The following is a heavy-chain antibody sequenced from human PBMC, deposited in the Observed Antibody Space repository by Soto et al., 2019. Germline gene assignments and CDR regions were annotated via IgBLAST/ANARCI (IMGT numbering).Heavy chain of an antibody. J-gene: IGHJ4*02. CDR2: IITSDGRT. D-gene: IGHD4-17*01. V-gene: IGHV3-23*01. CDR3: AKDYSTVTTDPLSVVLFDY. Sequence: EVQLLESGGGLVQPGGSLRLSCAASGFTFSSYAVSWVRQAPGKGLEWVSIITSDGRTYYADSVKGRFTISRDNSKNTVYLQMNSLRAEDTAVYYCAKDYSTVTTDPLSVVLFDYWGQGALVTVSS. CDR1: GFTFSSYA.